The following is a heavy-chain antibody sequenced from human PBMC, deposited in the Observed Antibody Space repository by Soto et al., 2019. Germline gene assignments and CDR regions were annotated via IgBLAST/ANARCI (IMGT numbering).Heavy chain of an antibody. Sequence: QVQLVEAGGGLVKPGGSLRLSCAASEFTFSDYYMTWIRQAPGKGLEWVSYISNSGSTIYYADSVKGRFTISRDNAKKSLYLQMNSLRAEDTAVYYCARGLAYGDYGWLDPWGQGTLVTVS. CDR2: ISNSGSTI. V-gene: IGHV3-11*01. J-gene: IGHJ5*02. D-gene: IGHD4-17*01. CDR1: EFTFSDYY. CDR3: ARGLAYGDYGWLDP.